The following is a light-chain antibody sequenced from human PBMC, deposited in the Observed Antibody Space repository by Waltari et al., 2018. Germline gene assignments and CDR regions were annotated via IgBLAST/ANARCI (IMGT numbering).Light chain of an antibody. V-gene: IGKV2-30*01. CDR1: LSLVSGEGHTY. CDR3: MQGTHEPT. CDR2: EIF. Sequence: DVVMTQSPLSLPVTLGRSASISSSSSLSLVSGEGHTYLHWFHQRPGQSPRRLIYEIFVRDVGVPDRFSASGSGTEFTLKISRVEAEDVGVYYCMQGTHEPTFGQGTKLEIK. J-gene: IGKJ2*01.